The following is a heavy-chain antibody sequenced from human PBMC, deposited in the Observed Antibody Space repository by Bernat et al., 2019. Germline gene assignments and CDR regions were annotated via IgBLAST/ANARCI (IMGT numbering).Heavy chain of an antibody. CDR1: GFAFSSYE. CDR3: ARCTRTSYYYGMDV. Sequence: EVQLVESGGDLVQPGGSLRLSCAGSGFAFSSYEMNWVRQAPGKGLEWVSYIGSGGRDICYADSVKGRFTISRDNAKNSLYLQMDGLKAEDTSIYYCARCTRTSYYYGMDVWGQGTTVTVSS. CDR2: IGSGGRDI. V-gene: IGHV3-48*03. D-gene: IGHD1/OR15-1a*01. J-gene: IGHJ6*02.